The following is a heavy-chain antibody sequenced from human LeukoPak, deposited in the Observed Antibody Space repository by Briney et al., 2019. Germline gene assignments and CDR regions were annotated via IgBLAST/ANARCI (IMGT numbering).Heavy chain of an antibody. J-gene: IGHJ3*02. CDR3: AGRLWRRDGYNLSAFDI. D-gene: IGHD5-24*01. Sequence: PSETLSLIYTVSGGSISSCYWNRIRQPPGQGLEWIGYIYYSGSTNYNPSLKSRVTISVDTSKNQFSLKLSSVTAADTAVYYCAGRLWRRDGYNLSAFDIWGQGTMVTVSS. CDR1: GGSISSCY. V-gene: IGHV4-59*01. CDR2: IYYSGST.